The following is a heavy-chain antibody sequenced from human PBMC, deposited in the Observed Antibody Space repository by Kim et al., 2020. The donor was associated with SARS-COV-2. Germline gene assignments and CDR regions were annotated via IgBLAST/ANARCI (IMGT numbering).Heavy chain of an antibody. CDR2: IKQDGSEK. Sequence: LSLTCAASEFTFSSYWMNWVRQAPGKGLEWVANIKQDGSEKYYVDSVKGRFTISRDNAKNSLFLQMNSLRAEDTAVYYCATSRTFDYWGQGTLVTVSS. CDR1: EFTFSSYW. V-gene: IGHV3-7*01. J-gene: IGHJ4*02. CDR3: ATSRTFDY.